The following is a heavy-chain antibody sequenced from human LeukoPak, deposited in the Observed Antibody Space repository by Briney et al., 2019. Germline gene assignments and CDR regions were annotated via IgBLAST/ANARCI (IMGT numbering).Heavy chain of an antibody. CDR2: INPNSGGT. CDR1: GYTFTGYY. D-gene: IGHD3-10*01. CDR3: ARGPSRDYGSGSSWFDP. V-gene: IGHV1-2*02. Sequence: GASVKVSCKASGYTFTGYYMHWVRQAPGQGLEWMGWINPNSGGTNYAQKFQGRVTMTRDTSISTAYMELSRLRSDDTAVYYCARGPSRDYGSGSSWFDPWGQGTLVTVSS. J-gene: IGHJ5*02.